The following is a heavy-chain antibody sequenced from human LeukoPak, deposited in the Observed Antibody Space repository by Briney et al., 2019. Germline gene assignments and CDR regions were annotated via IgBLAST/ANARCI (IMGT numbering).Heavy chain of an antibody. V-gene: IGHV4-59*01. Sequence: PSETLSLTCTVSGDSISSYYWSWIRQPPGKGLEWIGYIYYSGSTKYNPSLKSRITISVDTSKNQFSLKLSSVTAADTAVYYCARAGLDEYRQLYYFDYWGQGTLVTASS. D-gene: IGHD1-1*01. J-gene: IGHJ4*02. CDR3: ARAGLDEYRQLYYFDY. CDR2: IYYSGST. CDR1: GDSISSYY.